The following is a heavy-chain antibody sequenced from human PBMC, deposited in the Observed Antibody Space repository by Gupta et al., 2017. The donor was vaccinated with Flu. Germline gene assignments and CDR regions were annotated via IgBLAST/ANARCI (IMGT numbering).Heavy chain of an antibody. D-gene: IGHD5-18*01. CDR2: ISGSGAST. CDR3: AKGYSYGYAY. J-gene: IGHJ4*02. CDR1: GFTFSSYA. Sequence: GFTFSSYAMSWVRQAPGKGLEWVSAISGSGASTYYADSVKGRFTISRDNSKNTLYLQMNSLRAEDTAVYYCAKGYSYGYAYWGQGTLVTVSS. V-gene: IGHV3-23*01.